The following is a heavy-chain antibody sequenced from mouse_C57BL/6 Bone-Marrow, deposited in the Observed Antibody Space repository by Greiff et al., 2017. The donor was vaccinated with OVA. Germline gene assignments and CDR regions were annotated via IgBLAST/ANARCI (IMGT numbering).Heavy chain of an antibody. D-gene: IGHD1-1*01. CDR1: GYTFTSYW. Sequence: QVQLQQPGAELVMPGASVKLSCKASGYTFTSYWMHWVKQRPGQGLEWIGEIDPSDSYTNYNQKFKGKSTLTVDKSSSTAYMQLSSLTSEDSAVYYCARPIYYYGSSYFGYWGQGTTLTVSS. V-gene: IGHV1-69*01. CDR2: IDPSDSYT. CDR3: ARPIYYYGSSYFGY. J-gene: IGHJ2*01.